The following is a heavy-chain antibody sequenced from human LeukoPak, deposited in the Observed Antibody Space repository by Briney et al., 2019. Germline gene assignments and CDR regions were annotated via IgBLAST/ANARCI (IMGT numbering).Heavy chain of an antibody. J-gene: IGHJ4*02. CDR2: ISSSSSYI. CDR3: ARELYDSSGYCPFDY. D-gene: IGHD3-22*01. V-gene: IGHV3-21*01. CDR1: GFTFSSYS. Sequence: PGGSLRLSCAASGFTFSSYSMNWVRQAPGKGLERVSSISSSSSYIYYADSVKGRFTISRDNAKNSLYLQMNSLRAEDTAVYYCARELYDSSGYCPFDYWGQGTLVTVSS.